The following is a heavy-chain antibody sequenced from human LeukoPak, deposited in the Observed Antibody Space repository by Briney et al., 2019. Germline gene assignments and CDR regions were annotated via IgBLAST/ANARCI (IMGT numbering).Heavy chain of an antibody. V-gene: IGHV3-21*01. CDR2: ISSSSSYI. CDR1: GFTFSSYS. D-gene: IGHD1-26*01. Sequence: PGGSLRLSCAASGFTFSSYSMNWVRQAPGKGLEWVSSISSSSSYIYYADSVKGRFTISRDNAKNSLYLQMNSLRAEDTAVYYCARAPSAEDTFDIWGQGTMVTVSP. J-gene: IGHJ3*02. CDR3: ARAPSAEDTFDI.